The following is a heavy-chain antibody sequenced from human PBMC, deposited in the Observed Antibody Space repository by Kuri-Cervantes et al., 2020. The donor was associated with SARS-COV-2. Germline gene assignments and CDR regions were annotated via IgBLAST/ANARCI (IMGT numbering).Heavy chain of an antibody. V-gene: IGHV1-2*04. J-gene: IGHJ6*02. CDR1: GYTFTGYY. CDR2: INPNSGGT. CDR3: ARGVTPNYGMDV. D-gene: IGHD2-21*02. Sequence: GGSLRLSCKASGYTFTGYYMHWVRQAPGQGLEWMGWINPNSGGTNYAQKFQGWVTMTRDTSISTAYMELSRLRSDDTAVYYCARGVTPNYGMDVWGQGTTVTVSS.